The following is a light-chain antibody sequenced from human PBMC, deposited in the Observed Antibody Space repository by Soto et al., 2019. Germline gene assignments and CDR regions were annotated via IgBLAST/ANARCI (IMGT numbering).Light chain of an antibody. CDR1: SNDIGANNY. CDR2: EAA. J-gene: IGLJ2*01. CDR3: TSSTSTTTLF. Sequence: QSALTQPASVSGSPGQSITISCTGTSNDIGANNYVSWYQHHPGKAPKILIYEAANRPSGVSHRFSGSKSANTASLTISGLQAEDEADYFCTSSTSTTTLFFGGGTKLTVL. V-gene: IGLV2-14*01.